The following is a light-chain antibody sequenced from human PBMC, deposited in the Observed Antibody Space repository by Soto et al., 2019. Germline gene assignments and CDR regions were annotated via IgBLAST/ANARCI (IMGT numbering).Light chain of an antibody. J-gene: IGKJ3*01. CDR3: QQYGSSRFT. V-gene: IGKV3-20*01. CDR1: QSISSSY. Sequence: EIVLTQSPGTLSLSPGERATLSCRASQSISSSYLAWYQQKPGQAPRLLVYGASSRATGIPDRFSGSGAGTDFTRTISRVEPEDFAVYYCQQYGSSRFTFGPGTKVDIK. CDR2: GAS.